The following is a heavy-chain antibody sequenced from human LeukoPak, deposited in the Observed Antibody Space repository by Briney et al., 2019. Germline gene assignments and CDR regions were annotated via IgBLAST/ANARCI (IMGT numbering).Heavy chain of an antibody. Sequence: PGGSLRLSCAASGFTFSNYGMHWVRQAPGKGLEWVAVIWYDGSNTYYVDSVKGRFTISRDNSNNTLYLQMNSLRAEDTAVYFCARGGTADYGSGNYYFGFFDYGGQGTLVTVSS. CDR3: ARGGTADYGSGNYYFGFFDY. CDR1: GFTFSNYG. V-gene: IGHV3-33*01. CDR2: IWYDGSNT. D-gene: IGHD3-10*01. J-gene: IGHJ4*02.